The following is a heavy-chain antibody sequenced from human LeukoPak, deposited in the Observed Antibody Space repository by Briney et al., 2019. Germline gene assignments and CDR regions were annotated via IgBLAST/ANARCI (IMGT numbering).Heavy chain of an antibody. CDR2: IRSKGYGGTT. CDR1: GFTFGDYV. CDR3: TRGAYAAGY. J-gene: IGHJ4*02. V-gene: IGHV3-49*04. D-gene: IGHD4-17*01. Sequence: PGRSLRLSCTASGFTFGDYVMSWVRQPPGKGLEWVGFIRSKGYGGTTEYAASVKGRFTISRDDSKSFAYLQINSLKTEDTGVYYCTRGAYAAGYWGQGTLVTVSS.